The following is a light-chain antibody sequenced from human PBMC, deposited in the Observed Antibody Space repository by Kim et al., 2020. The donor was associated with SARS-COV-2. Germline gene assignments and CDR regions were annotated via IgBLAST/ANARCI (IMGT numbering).Light chain of an antibody. CDR3: QHYNSYPTT. J-gene: IGKJ4*01. Sequence: DIQMTQSPSTLSASVGDRVTITCRSSQSINTWLAWYQQKPGRGPNLLIYQASRLESGVPSRFSGSGFGTEFTLTISSLQPDDFATYYCQHYNSYPTTFGGGTKVEIK. V-gene: IGKV1-5*03. CDR2: QAS. CDR1: QSINTW.